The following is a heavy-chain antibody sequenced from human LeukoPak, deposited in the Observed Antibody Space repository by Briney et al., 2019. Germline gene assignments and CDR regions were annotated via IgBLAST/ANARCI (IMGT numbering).Heavy chain of an antibody. J-gene: IGHJ1*01. Sequence: GGALRLSCAASGFTFSSYLMTWVRQAPGKGLEWVANIKQDGSEQSYVDSVKGRFTISRDNAKNPLYLQMNNLRAEDPAVYYCARDGSGTYAPLEYFQHWGQGTLVTVSS. CDR2: IKQDGSEQ. V-gene: IGHV3-7*05. CDR1: GFTFSSYL. D-gene: IGHD3-10*01. CDR3: ARDGSGTYAPLEYFQH.